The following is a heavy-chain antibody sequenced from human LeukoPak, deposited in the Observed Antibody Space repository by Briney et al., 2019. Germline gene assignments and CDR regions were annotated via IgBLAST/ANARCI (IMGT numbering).Heavy chain of an antibody. CDR2: MNPNSGNT. CDR1: GYTFTSYD. Sequence: GASVKVSCKASGYTFTSYDINWVRQATGQGLEWMGWMNPNSGNTGYAQKFQGRVTMTRNTSISTAYMELSSLRSEDTAVYYCARGPRYCSSTSCYAGYYYYYGMDVWGQGTTVTVSS. CDR3: ARGPRYCSSTSCYAGYYYYYGMDV. V-gene: IGHV1-8*01. D-gene: IGHD2-2*01. J-gene: IGHJ6*02.